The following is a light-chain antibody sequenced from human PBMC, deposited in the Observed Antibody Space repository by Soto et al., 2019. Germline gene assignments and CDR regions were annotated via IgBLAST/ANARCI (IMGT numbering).Light chain of an antibody. CDR2: FAS. CDR1: QSVSSN. CDR3: QQYNNWPWT. J-gene: IGKJ1*01. V-gene: IGKV3-15*01. Sequence: EMVMTQSPATLSVSPGERATLSCRTSQSVSSNVAWYQQQPGQAPRLLMYFASTRATGIPARFSGSGSGTEFTLTISRLQSEDFAVYYCQQYNNWPWTFGQGTKVEIK.